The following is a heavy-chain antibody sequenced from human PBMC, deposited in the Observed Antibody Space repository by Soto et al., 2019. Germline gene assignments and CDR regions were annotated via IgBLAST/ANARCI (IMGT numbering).Heavy chain of an antibody. J-gene: IGHJ6*02. CDR1: GGSFSCYY. CDR3: AIQDGDYPFYYYYGMDV. V-gene: IGHV4-34*01. CDR2: INHSGST. Sequence: SETLALTCAVYGGSFSCYYWSWIRQPPGKGLEWIGEINHSGSTNYNPSLKSRVTISVDTSKNQFSLKLSSVTAADTAVYYCAIQDGDYPFYYYYGMDVWGQWTRVTVSS. D-gene: IGHD4-17*01.